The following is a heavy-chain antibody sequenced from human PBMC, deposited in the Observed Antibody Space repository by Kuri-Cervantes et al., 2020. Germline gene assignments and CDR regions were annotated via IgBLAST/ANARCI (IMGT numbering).Heavy chain of an antibody. J-gene: IGHJ4*02. CDR3: AKAPDYYGSGSPNFDY. D-gene: IGHD3-10*01. V-gene: IGHV3-33*06. CDR2: IWYDGSNK. CDR1: GFTFSSYG. Sequence: GESLKISCAASGFTFSSYGMHWVRQAPGKGLEWVAVIWYDGSNKYYADSVKGRFTISRDNSKNTLYLQMNSLRAEDTAVYYCAKAPDYYGSGSPNFDYWGQGTLVTVSS.